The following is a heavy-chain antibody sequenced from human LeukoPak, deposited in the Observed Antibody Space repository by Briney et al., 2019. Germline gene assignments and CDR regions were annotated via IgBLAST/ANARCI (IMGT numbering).Heavy chain of an antibody. Sequence: PGGSLRLSCAASGFTFDDSAMHWVRQRTGKGLEWVAGIGPVGDTYYPGSVKGQFIISRENDKGSLYLQMNTLRVADTAVYFCVRGSGHFDSSGYYVNPFDLWGQGTLVTVSS. J-gene: IGHJ4*02. D-gene: IGHD3-22*01. CDR1: GFTFDDSA. CDR2: IGPVGDT. V-gene: IGHV3-13*01. CDR3: VRGSGHFDSSGYYVNPFDL.